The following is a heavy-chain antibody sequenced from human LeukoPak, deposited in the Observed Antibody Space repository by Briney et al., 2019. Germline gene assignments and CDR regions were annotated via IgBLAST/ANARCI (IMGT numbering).Heavy chain of an antibody. CDR1: GYTFISHY. J-gene: IGHJ4*02. CDR2: INPGGGST. V-gene: IGHV1-46*01. CDR3: ASDGYSSGWYVLDY. Sequence: ASVKVSCKASGYTFISHYMHWVRQAPGQGLEWMGIINPGGGSTSYAQKFQGRVTTTRDTSTSTVYMELSSLRSEDTAVYYCASDGYSSGWYVLDYWGQGTQVTVSS. D-gene: IGHD6-19*01.